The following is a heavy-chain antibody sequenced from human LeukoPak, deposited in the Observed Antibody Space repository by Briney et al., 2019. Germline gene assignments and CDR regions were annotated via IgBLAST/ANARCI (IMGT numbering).Heavy chain of an antibody. CDR3: ATLNTVTTFRPNYGMDV. D-gene: IGHD4-17*01. CDR2: INHSGST. J-gene: IGHJ6*02. CDR1: GGSFSGYY. Sequence: SETLSLTCAVYGGSFSGYYWSWIRQPPGKGLEWIGEINHSGSTNYNPSLKSRVTISVDTSKNQFSLKLSSVTAADTAVYYCATLNTVTTFRPNYGMDVWGQGTTVTVSS. V-gene: IGHV4-34*01.